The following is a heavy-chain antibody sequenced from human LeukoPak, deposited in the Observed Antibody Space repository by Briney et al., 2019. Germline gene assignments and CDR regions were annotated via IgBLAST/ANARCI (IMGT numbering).Heavy chain of an antibody. CDR3: ARYLFSDFYFDH. V-gene: IGHV3-30*01. D-gene: IGHD2-21*01. Sequence: GGSLRLSCAASGFTFSTSAVHWIRQAPGRGLEWVAVISIDGNNPYYADTVKGRFTISRDNSKNTLYLQMTSLKTEDTAVCFCARYLFSDFYFDHWGQGTLVTVSS. CDR1: GFTFSTSA. CDR2: ISIDGNNP. J-gene: IGHJ4*02.